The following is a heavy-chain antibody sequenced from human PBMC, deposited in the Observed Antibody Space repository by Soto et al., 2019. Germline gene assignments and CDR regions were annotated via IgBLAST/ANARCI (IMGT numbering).Heavy chain of an antibody. CDR1: VDSISSRSYY. CDR3: ARQRPSVVNQAYFDV. V-gene: IGHV4-39*01. D-gene: IGHD2-21*01. Sequence: PSETLSLTCTFTVDSISSRSYYWGWIRQPPGKGLEWIGSIYYSGSTYNNPSLRSRVSMSIDTSKDQLSLKLKSVTAADTALYFCARQRPSVVNQAYFDVWGPGSLVKVSS. J-gene: IGHJ4*02. CDR2: IYYSGST.